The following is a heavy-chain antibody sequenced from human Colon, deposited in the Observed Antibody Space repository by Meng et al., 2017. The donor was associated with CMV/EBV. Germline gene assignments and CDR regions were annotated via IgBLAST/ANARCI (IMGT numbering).Heavy chain of an antibody. CDR2: ISSACDEI. CDR1: GFIVSSND. J-gene: IGHJ4*02. V-gene: IGHV3-23*01. CDR3: AKNLFVPPGIMSVFAPNDY. Sequence: GESLKISCAASGFIVSSNDMGWVRQAPGQGLEWVAVISSACDEIYYADSVKGRFIVSRDNAKNTLFLQINGLGAEDTAVYYCAKNLFVPPGIMSVFAPNDYWGQGTLVTVSS. D-gene: IGHD1-14*01.